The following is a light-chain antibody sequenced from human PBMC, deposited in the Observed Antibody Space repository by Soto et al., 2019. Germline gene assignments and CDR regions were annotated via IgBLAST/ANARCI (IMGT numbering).Light chain of an antibody. CDR1: QSVSSSY. Sequence: EIVLTQSPGTLSLSPGERVTLSCRASQSVSSSYLAWYQQKPGQAPRLLIHGASSRATGISDRFSGSGSGTDFTLTISRLEPEDFAVYYCQQYGSSLSITFGQGTRLENK. CDR3: QQYGSSLSIT. J-gene: IGKJ5*01. CDR2: GAS. V-gene: IGKV3-20*01.